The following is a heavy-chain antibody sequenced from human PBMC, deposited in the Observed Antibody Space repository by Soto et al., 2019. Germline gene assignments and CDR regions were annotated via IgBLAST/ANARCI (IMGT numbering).Heavy chain of an antibody. J-gene: IGHJ6*02. D-gene: IGHD3-10*01. CDR2: INPKFGDT. CDR1: GYTFTSYY. V-gene: IGHV1-2*02. Sequence: QVQLVQSGAEMKEPGDSVRVSCEASGYTFTSYYIHWVRQAPGQGLEWMGWINPKFGDTTYAQDFQGRVSMTRDMSISTVSMALSRLTSDETAIYYGARNMDYYYGPGSGNGHGFWGQGTTVTVFS. CDR3: ARNMDYYYGPGSGNGHGF.